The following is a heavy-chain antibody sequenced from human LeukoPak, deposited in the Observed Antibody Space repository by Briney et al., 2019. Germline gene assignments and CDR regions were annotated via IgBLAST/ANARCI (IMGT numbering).Heavy chain of an antibody. CDR3: AKAYRYYDTLTGYYFDY. CDR1: GFTFSSYA. Sequence: GGSLRLSCAASGFTFSSYAMSWVRQAPGKGLEWVSAISGSGGSTYYADSVKGRFTISRDNSKNTLYLQMNSLRAEDTAVYYCAKAYRYYDTLTGYYFDYWGQGTLVTVSS. J-gene: IGHJ4*02. V-gene: IGHV3-23*01. D-gene: IGHD3-9*01. CDR2: ISGSGGST.